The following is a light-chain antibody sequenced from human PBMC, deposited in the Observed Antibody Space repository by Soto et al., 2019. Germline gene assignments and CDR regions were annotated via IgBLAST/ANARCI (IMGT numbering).Light chain of an antibody. Sequence: QSALTQPASVSGSPGQSITISCTGTSSDVGSYNLVSWYQQHPGKAPKLMIYEVSKRPSGVSNRFSGSKSGKTASLTISGLQAEDEADYYCCSYAGSSTLLYVFGTGTKVTVL. CDR3: CSYAGSSTLLYV. J-gene: IGLJ1*01. V-gene: IGLV2-23*02. CDR2: EVS. CDR1: SSDVGSYNL.